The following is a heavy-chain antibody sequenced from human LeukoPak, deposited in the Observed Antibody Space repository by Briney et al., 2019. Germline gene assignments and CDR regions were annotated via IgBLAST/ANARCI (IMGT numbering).Heavy chain of an antibody. CDR3: ARVGTVGATRDPSDY. Sequence: GGSLRLSCAASGFTFSSYAMHWVRQAPGKGLEWVAVISYDGSNKYHADSVKGRFTISRDNSKNTLYLQMNSLRAEDTAVYYCARVGTVGATRDPSDYWGQGTLVTVSS. CDR2: ISYDGSNK. J-gene: IGHJ4*02. CDR1: GFTFSSYA. D-gene: IGHD1-26*01. V-gene: IGHV3-30-3*01.